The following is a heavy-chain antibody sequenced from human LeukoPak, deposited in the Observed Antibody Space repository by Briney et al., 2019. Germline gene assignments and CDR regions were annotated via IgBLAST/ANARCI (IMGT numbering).Heavy chain of an antibody. V-gene: IGHV3-53*05. CDR1: GFTVSRNY. CDR2: IYTDGTT. J-gene: IGHJ4*02. D-gene: IGHD2-2*01. Sequence: GGSLRLSCAASGFTVSRNYMSWVRQAPGRGLEWVSVIYTDGTTYYADSVKGRFTISRDNSKNTLYLQMNSLRAEDTAVYYCAKISTSSSLFDYWGQGTLVTVSS. CDR3: AKISTSSSLFDY.